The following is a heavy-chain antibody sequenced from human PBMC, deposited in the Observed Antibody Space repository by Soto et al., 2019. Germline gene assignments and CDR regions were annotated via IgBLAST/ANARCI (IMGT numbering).Heavy chain of an antibody. CDR1: GVSFSTYS. D-gene: IGHD2-8*02. V-gene: IGHV3-48*01. J-gene: IGHJ4*02. CDR2: ISSTGKTI. Sequence: GSLRLSCAASGVSFSTYSMNWVRQAPGKGLEWVSYISSTGKTIYYPDSVKGRFTISRDTAKKSLYLQMNSLRAEDTAVYYCARSGYFDYWGQGTLVTVSS. CDR3: ARSGYFDY.